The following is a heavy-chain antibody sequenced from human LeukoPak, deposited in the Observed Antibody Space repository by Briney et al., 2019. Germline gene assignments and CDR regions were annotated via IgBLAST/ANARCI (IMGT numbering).Heavy chain of an antibody. Sequence: GASVKVSFKASGGTFSSYAISWVRQAPGQGLEWMGGIIPIFGTANYAQKFQGRVTITADESTSTAYMELSSLRSEDTAVYYCARDPDYGPYYFDYWGQGTLVTVSS. V-gene: IGHV1-69*13. D-gene: IGHD4-17*01. CDR2: IIPIFGTA. CDR1: GGTFSSYA. J-gene: IGHJ4*02. CDR3: ARDPDYGPYYFDY.